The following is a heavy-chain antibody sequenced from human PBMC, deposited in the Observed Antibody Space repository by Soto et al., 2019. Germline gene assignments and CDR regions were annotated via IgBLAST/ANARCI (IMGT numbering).Heavy chain of an antibody. J-gene: IGHJ6*02. V-gene: IGHV4-59*12. CDR2: IYYSGST. CDR3: ARDSLYYGSGLYGMDV. Sequence: PSETLSLTCTVSGGSISSYYWSWIRQPPGKGLEWIGYIYYSGSTYYNPSLKSRVTISVDTSKNQFSLKLSSVTAADTAVYYCARDSLYYGSGLYGMDVWGQGTTVTVSS. D-gene: IGHD3-10*01. CDR1: GGSISSYY.